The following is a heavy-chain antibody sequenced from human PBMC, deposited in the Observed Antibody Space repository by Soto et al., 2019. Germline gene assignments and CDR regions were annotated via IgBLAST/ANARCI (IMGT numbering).Heavy chain of an antibody. CDR1: GYTFTDYY. Sequence: PVKVACKASGYTFTDYYIHWVRQPPGQGLECMGWINPNNCDTTYAHKFQGMVTMTMDTPINTAYLEVSRLRSHDTAVYYCARSVSFNTPRPDYWGPAPLITSPQ. V-gene: IGHV1-2*07. J-gene: IGHJ4*02. CDR2: INPNNCDT. CDR3: ARSVSFNTPRPDY. D-gene: IGHD3-16*01.